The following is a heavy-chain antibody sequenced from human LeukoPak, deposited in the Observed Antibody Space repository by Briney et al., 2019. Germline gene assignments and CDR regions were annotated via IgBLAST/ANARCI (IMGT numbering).Heavy chain of an antibody. CDR2: IYPDDSDT. CDR1: GYRFTRTW. Sequence: GESLKISCSVSGYRFTRTWIAWVRQMPGKGLEYMGIIYPDDSDTRYSPSFQGQVNISADKSISTAYLQWSSLKASDTAMYYCARHGDFGGDWGQGTLVTVSS. CDR3: ARHGDFGGD. D-gene: IGHD3-3*01. J-gene: IGHJ4*02. V-gene: IGHV5-51*01.